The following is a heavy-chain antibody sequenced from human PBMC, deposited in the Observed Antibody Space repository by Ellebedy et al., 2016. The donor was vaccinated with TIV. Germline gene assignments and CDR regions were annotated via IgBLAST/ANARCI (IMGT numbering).Heavy chain of an antibody. Sequence: GESLKISCAASGFNFSSYSMNWVRQAPGKGLEWVSYISSSSSTIYYADSVKGRFTISRDNAKNSLYLQMNSLRAEDTAVYYCARARGKRQLWPHYYYYYYMDVWGKGTTVTVSS. CDR3: ARARGKRQLWPHYYYYYYMDV. CDR2: ISSSSSTI. D-gene: IGHD5-18*01. CDR1: GFNFSSYS. J-gene: IGHJ6*03. V-gene: IGHV3-48*04.